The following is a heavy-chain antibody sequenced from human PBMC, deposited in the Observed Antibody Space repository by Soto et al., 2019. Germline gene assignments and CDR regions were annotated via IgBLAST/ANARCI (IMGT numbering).Heavy chain of an antibody. CDR3: ARSDYYDSSGPNWFDP. V-gene: IGHV1-69*13. D-gene: IGHD3-22*01. Sequence: SVKVSCKASGGTFSSYAISWVRQAPGQGLEWMGGIIPIFGTANYAQKFQGRVTITADESTSTAYMELSSLRSEDTAVYYCARSDYYDSSGPNWFDPWGQGTLVTVSS. J-gene: IGHJ5*02. CDR1: GGTFSSYA. CDR2: IIPIFGTA.